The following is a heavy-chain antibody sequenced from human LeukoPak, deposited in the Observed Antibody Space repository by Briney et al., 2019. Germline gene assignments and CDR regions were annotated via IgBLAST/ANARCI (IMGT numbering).Heavy chain of an antibody. V-gene: IGHV3-9*01. CDR2: ISWNSGSI. CDR3: AKVRGQYSSGWYDSAFDI. Sequence: GRSLRLSCAASGFTFDDYAMHWVRQAPGKGLEWVSGISWNSGSIGYADSVKGRFTISRDNAKNFLYLQMNSLRAEDTALYYCAKVRGQYSSGWYDSAFDIWGQGTMVTVSS. D-gene: IGHD6-19*01. CDR1: GFTFDDYA. J-gene: IGHJ3*02.